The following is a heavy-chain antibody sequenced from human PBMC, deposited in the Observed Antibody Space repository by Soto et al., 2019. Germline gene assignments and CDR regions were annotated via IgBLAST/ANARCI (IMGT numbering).Heavy chain of an antibody. CDR1: GGSISSYY. CDR2: IYYSGST. J-gene: IGHJ2*01. V-gene: IGHV4-59*01. CDR3: ARDRDQNYFDL. Sequence: QVQLQESGPGLVKPSETLSLTCTVSGGSISSYYWSWIRQPPGKGLEWIGYIYYSGSTNYNPSLKSRVTISVDTSKNQFSLKLSSVTAADTAVYYCARDRDQNYFDLWGRGTLVTVSS.